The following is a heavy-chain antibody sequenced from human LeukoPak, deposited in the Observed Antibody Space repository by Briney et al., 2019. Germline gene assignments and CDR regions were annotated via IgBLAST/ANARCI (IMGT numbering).Heavy chain of an antibody. CDR1: GGSISSYY. D-gene: IGHD4-11*01. CDR3: ARVGRDYSNSLSWFDP. CDR2: IYYSGST. J-gene: IGHJ5*02. Sequence: PSETLSLTCTVFGGSISSYYWSWIRQPPGKGPEWIGYIYYSGSTNYNPSLKSRVTISVDTSKNQFSLKLSSVTAADTAVYYCARVGRDYSNSLSWFDPWGQGTLVTVSS. V-gene: IGHV4-59*01.